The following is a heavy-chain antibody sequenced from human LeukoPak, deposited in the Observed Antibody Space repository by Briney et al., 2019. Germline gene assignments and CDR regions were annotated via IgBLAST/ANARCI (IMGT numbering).Heavy chain of an antibody. CDR1: GYSISSGYY. V-gene: IGHV4-38-2*01. D-gene: IGHD3-10*01. CDR2: IYRGEKT. Sequence: SETLSLTCGVSGYSISSGYYWGWFRQPPGKGLEWIGSIYRGEKTYYNPSLKSRVTISVDTSKNQVSLELSSVTAADTAVYYCARHGRGSSVYHFSWFDPWGQGTLVTVSS. CDR3: ARHGRGSSVYHFSWFDP. J-gene: IGHJ5*02.